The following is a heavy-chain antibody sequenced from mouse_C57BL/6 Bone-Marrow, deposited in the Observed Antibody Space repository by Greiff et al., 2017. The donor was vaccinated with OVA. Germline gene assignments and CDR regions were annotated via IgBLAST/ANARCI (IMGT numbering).Heavy chain of an antibody. Sequence: VQLQQSGAELVRPGASVKLSCTASGFNIKDDYMHWVKQRPEQGLEWIGWIDPENGDTEYASKFQGKATITAGTSSNTAYLQLSSLTSEDTAVYYCPYGSFAYWGQGTLVTVSA. D-gene: IGHD2-1*01. CDR1: GFNIKDDY. V-gene: IGHV14-4*01. CDR3: PYGSFAY. CDR2: IDPENGDT. J-gene: IGHJ3*01.